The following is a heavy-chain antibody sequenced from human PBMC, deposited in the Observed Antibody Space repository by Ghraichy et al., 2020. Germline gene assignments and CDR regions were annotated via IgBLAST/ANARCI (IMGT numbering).Heavy chain of an antibody. D-gene: IGHD5-24*01. CDR2: TYYRSQWFY. V-gene: IGHV6-1*01. J-gene: IGHJ4*02. CDR3: VRGNYNFDY. CDR1: GESVSSLGAS. Sequence: TLSLTCVISGESVSSLGASWNWIRQSPSRGLEWLGRTYYRSQWFYEYAVSVQSRITINPDISKNQFSLQLKSMTPEDTAVYFCVRGNYNFDYWGQGTLVTVSS.